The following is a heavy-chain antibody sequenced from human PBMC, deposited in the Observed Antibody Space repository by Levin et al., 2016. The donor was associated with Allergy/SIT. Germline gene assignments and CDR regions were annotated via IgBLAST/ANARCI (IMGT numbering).Heavy chain of an antibody. J-gene: IGHJ6*03. CDR3: ARQGYYYYYMDV. V-gene: IGHV4-4*02. CDR2: IYHSGNT. Sequence: VRQMPGKGLEWIGEIYHSGNTNYNPSLKSRVTISVDKSKNQFSLRLSSVTAADTAVYYCARQGYYYYYMDVWGKGTTVTVSS.